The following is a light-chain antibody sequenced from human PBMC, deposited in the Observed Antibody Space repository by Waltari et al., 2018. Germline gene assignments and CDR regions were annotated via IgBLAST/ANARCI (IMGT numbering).Light chain of an antibody. J-gene: IGLJ3*02. CDR2: RNN. Sequence: QSVLTQPPSASGTPGQRVTISCSGSSSNLGRTYVSWYQQPPGAAPKLLLSRNNQRPSGVPDRFSASKSGTSTSLAISGLRSEDEADYYCAAWDDSLSAWVFGGGTKVTVL. CDR3: AAWDDSLSAWV. V-gene: IGLV1-47*01. CDR1: SSNLGRTY.